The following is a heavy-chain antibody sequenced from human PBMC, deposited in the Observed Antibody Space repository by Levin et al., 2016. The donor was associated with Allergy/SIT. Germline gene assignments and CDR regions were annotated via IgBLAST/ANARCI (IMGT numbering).Heavy chain of an antibody. CDR3: AKDSVLTTTRSVGVDY. D-gene: IGHD4-17*01. CDR2: ISYDGSNK. V-gene: IGHV3-30*18. J-gene: IGHJ4*02. Sequence: LSLTCAASGFTFSNYAMHWVRQAPGKGLEWVAIISYDGSNKYYADSVKGRFTISRDNSKNTLYLQMNSLRPEDTAVYYCAKDSVLTTTRSVGVDYWGQGTLVTVSS. CDR1: GFTFSNYA.